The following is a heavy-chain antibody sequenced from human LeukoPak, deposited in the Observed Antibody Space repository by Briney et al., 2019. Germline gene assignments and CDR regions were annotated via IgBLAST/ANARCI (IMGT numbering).Heavy chain of an antibody. Sequence: GASLRLSCAASGFTFSSYAMSWDRQAPGKGLEWVSAISGSGGSTYYADSVKGRFTISRDNSKNTLYLQMNSLRAEDTAVYYCAKVGQQWLVFDYWGQGTLVTVSS. J-gene: IGHJ4*02. CDR2: ISGSGGST. D-gene: IGHD6-19*01. CDR3: AKVGQQWLVFDY. V-gene: IGHV3-23*01. CDR1: GFTFSSYA.